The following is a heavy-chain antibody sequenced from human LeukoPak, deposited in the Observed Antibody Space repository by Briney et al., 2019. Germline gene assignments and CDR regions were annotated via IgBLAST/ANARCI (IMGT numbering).Heavy chain of an antibody. CDR2: IIPIFGTA. Sequence: SVKVSSKASGGTFSSYAISWVRQAPGQGLEWMGGIIPIFGTANYAQKFQGRVTITTDESTSTAYMELSSLRSEDTAVYYCARDPTYYYDSSGYREGYYFDYWGQGTLVTVSS. CDR3: ARDPTYYYDSSGYREGYYFDY. D-gene: IGHD3-22*01. J-gene: IGHJ4*02. V-gene: IGHV1-69*05. CDR1: GGTFSSYA.